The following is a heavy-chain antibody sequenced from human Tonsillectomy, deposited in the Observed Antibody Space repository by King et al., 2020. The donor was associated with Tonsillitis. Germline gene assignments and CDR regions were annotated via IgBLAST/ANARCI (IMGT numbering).Heavy chain of an antibody. J-gene: IGHJ4*02. Sequence: QLQESGPGLVKPSETLSLTCTVYGGSISSSSYYWGWIRQPPGKGLEWIGSISYSGSTYYNPSLKSQVTISVDTSKNQFSLKLSSVTAADTAVYYCARLADCGSLLYCDYWGQGTLVTVSS. D-gene: IGHD3-9*01. CDR1: GGSISSSSYY. V-gene: IGHV4-39*01. CDR2: ISYSGST. CDR3: ARLADCGSLLYCDY.